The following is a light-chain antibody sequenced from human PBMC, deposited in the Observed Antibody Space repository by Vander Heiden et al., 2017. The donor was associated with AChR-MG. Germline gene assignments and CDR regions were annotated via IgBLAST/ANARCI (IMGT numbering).Light chain of an antibody. Sequence: NVLTQSPGTLSLSPGERATLSCRASQSVASRNLAWYQQKPGQAPRLLIYDASTRATGTPDRLSGSGSGTDFTLTISRLEPEDFAVYYCQQEDTSPYTFGQGSKVEIK. CDR2: DAS. V-gene: IGKV3-20*01. J-gene: IGKJ2*01. CDR3: QQEDTSPYT. CDR1: QSVASRN.